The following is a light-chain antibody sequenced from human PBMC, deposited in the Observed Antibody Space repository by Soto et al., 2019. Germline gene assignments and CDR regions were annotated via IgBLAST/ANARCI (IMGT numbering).Light chain of an antibody. CDR1: TSDVGGYEY. CDR2: GNN. V-gene: IGLV2-11*01. CDR3: QSYDSSLSGYV. J-gene: IGLJ1*01. Sequence: QSVLTQPRSVSGSPGQSVTISCTGTTSDVGGYEYVSWYQQYPGKAPKLLIYGNNNRPSGVPARFSGSKSGTSASLAIAGLQAEDEGDYYCQSYDSSLSGYVFGTGTKVTVL.